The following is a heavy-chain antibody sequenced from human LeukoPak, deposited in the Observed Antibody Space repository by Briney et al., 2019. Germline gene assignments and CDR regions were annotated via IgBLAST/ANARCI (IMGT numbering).Heavy chain of an antibody. D-gene: IGHD2-21*02. J-gene: IGHJ4*02. V-gene: IGHV4-59*01. CDR2: IYYSGST. CDR1: GGSISGYY. CDR3: ARVAYCGGDCYSFDY. Sequence: SEALSLTCTVSGGSISGYYWSWIRQPPGKGLEWIAYIYYSGSTNYNPSLKSRVTISVDTSKKQFSLKLSSVTAADTAVYYCARVAYCGGDCYSFDYWGQGTLVTVSS.